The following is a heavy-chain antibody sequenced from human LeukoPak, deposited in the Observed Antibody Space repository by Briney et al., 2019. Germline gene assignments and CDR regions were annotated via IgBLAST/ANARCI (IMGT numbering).Heavy chain of an antibody. CDR2: IHANSGGT. J-gene: IGHJ4*02. CDR3: AGGPDN. CDR1: GYAFNDYY. Sequence: ASVKVSCKASGYAFNDYYMHWVRQAPGQGLEWMGWIHANSGGTNYAQKFQGRVTMTRDTSVSTAYMELNGLTSYDTAVYYCAGGPDNWGQGTLVTVSS. V-gene: IGHV1-2*02.